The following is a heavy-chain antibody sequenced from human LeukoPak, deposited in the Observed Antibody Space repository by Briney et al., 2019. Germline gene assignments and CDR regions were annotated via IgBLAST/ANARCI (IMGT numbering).Heavy chain of an antibody. V-gene: IGHV1-18*01. CDR3: ATGHYGSGSSDWFDP. J-gene: IGHJ5*02. CDR2: ISAYNGNR. CDR1: GYTFTSYG. D-gene: IGHD3-10*01. Sequence: ASVKVSCKASGYTFTSYGISWVRLAPGHGLEWMGWISAYNGNRKYEKKLQGRVTMTTDTATSTAYMELSSLRSEDTAVYYCATGHYGSGSSDWFDPWGQGTLVTVSS.